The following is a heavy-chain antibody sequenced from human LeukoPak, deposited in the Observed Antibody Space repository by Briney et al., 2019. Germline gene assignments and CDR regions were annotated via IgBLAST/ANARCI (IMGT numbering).Heavy chain of an antibody. CDR1: GYTFTSYD. V-gene: IGHV1-8*01. J-gene: IGHJ4*02. CDR3: ARGAPGSYCSGGSCPYFDY. D-gene: IGHD2-15*01. CDR2: MNPNSGNT. Sequence: ASVKVSCKASGYTFTSYDINWVRQATGQGLEWMGWMNPNSGNTGYAQKFQGRVTMTRNTSIGTAYMELSSLGSEDTAVHYCARGAPGSYCSGGSCPYFDYWGQGTLVAVSS.